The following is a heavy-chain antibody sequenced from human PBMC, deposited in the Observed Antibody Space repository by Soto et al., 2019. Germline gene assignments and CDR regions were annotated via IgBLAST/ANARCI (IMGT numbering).Heavy chain of an antibody. CDR1: GFTFSSHV. CDR3: ARDVVSKGSVDD. Sequence: QVQLVESGGGVVQPGRSLRLSCAASGFTFSSHVMHWVRQAPGKGLEWVALISYDGSNEYYADSVKGRFTISRDNSKNTLNLQMNILRTEDTAMYYCARDVVSKGSVDDWGQGTLVTVSS. D-gene: IGHD2-15*01. J-gene: IGHJ4*02. CDR2: ISYDGSNE. V-gene: IGHV3-30-3*01.